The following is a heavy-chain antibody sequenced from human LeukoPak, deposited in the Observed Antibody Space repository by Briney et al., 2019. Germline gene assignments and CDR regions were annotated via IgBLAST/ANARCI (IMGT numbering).Heavy chain of an antibody. Sequence: GGSLRLSCAASGFTFSSSWMHWVRQAPGKGVVWVSRNNGDGTSTIYADSVKGRFIISRDNAKNTLCLQMNSLRAEDTAVYYCAKGGRYIYGPTDYWGQGTLVTVSS. CDR3: AKGGRYIYGPTDY. V-gene: IGHV3-74*01. CDR2: NNGDGTST. D-gene: IGHD5-18*01. J-gene: IGHJ4*02. CDR1: GFTFSSSW.